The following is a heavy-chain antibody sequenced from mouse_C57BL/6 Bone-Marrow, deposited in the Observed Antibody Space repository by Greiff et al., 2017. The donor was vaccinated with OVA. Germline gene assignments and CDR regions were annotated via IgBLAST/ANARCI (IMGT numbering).Heavy chain of an antibody. CDR3: ARSTAQATAWFAY. V-gene: IGHV1-58*01. CDR2: IYIGNGYT. J-gene: IGHJ3*01. CDR1: GYTFTSYG. Sequence: EVKLMESGAELVRPGSSVKMSCKTSGYTFTSYGINWVKQRPGQGLEWIGYIYIGNGYTEYNEKFKGKATLTSDTSSSTAYMQLSSLTSEDSAIYFCARSTAQATAWFAYWGQGTLVTVSA. D-gene: IGHD3-2*02.